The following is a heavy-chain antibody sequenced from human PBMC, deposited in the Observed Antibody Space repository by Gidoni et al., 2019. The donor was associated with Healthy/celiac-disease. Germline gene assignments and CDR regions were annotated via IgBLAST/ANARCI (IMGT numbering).Heavy chain of an antibody. CDR1: GFTFNSYA. CDR2: ISDSGGST. Sequence: EVQLLESGGGLVQPGGSLRLCCAASGFTFNSYAMSWVRRAPGKGLGWVAGISDSGGSTYYAQPVKGRFTISKDNSKNTLYVQVNSLRAEDTAVYYCASQRHSSGYFYPYYFDYWGQGTLVTVSS. D-gene: IGHD3-22*01. CDR3: ASQRHSSGYFYPYYFDY. V-gene: IGHV3-23*01. J-gene: IGHJ4*02.